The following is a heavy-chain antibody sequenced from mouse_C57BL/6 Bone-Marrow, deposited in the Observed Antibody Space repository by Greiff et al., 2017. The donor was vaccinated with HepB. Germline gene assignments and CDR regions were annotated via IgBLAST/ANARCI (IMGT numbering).Heavy chain of an antibody. CDR2: ISDGGSYT. CDR3: AREAGGTTWFAY. D-gene: IGHD2-14*01. Sequence: DVKLVESGGGLVKPGGSLKLSCAASGFTFSSYAMSWVRQTPEKRLEWVATISDGGSYTYYPDNVKGRFTISRDNAKNNLYLQMSHLKSEDTAMYYCAREAGGTTWFAYWGQGTLVTVSA. V-gene: IGHV5-4*01. J-gene: IGHJ3*01. CDR1: GFTFSSYA.